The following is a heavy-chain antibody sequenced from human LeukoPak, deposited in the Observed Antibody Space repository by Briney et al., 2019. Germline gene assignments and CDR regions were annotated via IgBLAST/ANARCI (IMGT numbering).Heavy chain of an antibody. V-gene: IGHV3-53*01. CDR2: IYSGGGT. D-gene: IGHD1-26*01. CDR3: ATFTEGWGYFDY. J-gene: IGHJ4*02. CDR1: LFTVSTNS. Sequence: GGSLRLSCAAPLFTVSTNSMTWVRQAPGKGLEWVSAIYSGGGTFYADSVKGRFTISRDSSKNTLYLQMNSLRAADTAVYYCATFTEGWGYFDYWGQGALVTVSS.